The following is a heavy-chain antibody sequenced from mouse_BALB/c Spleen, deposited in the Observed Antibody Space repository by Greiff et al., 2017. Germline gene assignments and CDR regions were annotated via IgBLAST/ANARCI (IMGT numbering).Heavy chain of an antibody. CDR1: GYTFTSYW. CDR3: TREGYDGYYLAWFAY. D-gene: IGHD2-3*01. J-gene: IGHJ3*01. V-gene: IGHV1-5*01. CDR2: IYPGNSDT. Sequence: EVKLMESGTVLARPGASVKMSCKASGYTFTSYWMHWVKQRPGQGLEWIGAIYPGNSDTSYNQKFKGKAKLTAVTSTSTAYMELSSLTNEDSAVYYWTREGYDGYYLAWFAYWGQGTLVTVSA.